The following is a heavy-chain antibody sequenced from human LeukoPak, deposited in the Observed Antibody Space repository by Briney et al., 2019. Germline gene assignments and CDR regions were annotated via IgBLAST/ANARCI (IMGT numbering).Heavy chain of an antibody. CDR3: ARGPPGYYDSSGYYPN. CDR1: GGSFSGYY. V-gene: IGHV4-34*01. CDR2: INHSGST. D-gene: IGHD3-22*01. J-gene: IGHJ4*02. Sequence: SETLSLTCAVYGGSFSGYYWSWIRQPPGKGLEWIGEINHSGSTNYNPSLKSRVTISVDTSKDQFSLKLSSVTAADTAVYYCARGPPGYYDSSGYYPNWGQGTLVTVSS.